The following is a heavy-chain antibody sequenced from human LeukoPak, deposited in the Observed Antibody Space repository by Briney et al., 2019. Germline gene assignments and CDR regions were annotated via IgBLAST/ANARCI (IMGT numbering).Heavy chain of an antibody. CDR1: GGSISSGSYY. Sequence: PSQTLSLTCTVSGGSISSGSYYWSWIRRPAGKGLEWIGRIYTSGSTNYNPSLKSRVTISVDTSKNQFSLKLSSVTAADTAVYYCAREHPSSSWYHDAFDIWGQGTMVTVSS. J-gene: IGHJ3*02. CDR2: IYTSGST. V-gene: IGHV4-61*02. CDR3: AREHPSSSWYHDAFDI. D-gene: IGHD6-13*01.